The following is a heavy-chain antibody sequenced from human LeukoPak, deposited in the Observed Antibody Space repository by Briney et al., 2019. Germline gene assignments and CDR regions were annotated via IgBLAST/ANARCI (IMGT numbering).Heavy chain of an antibody. CDR3: ARSGPGYCSGGSCYDNWFDP. J-gene: IGHJ5*02. CDR1: GYSFTSYW. Sequence: GESLKISCKGSGYSFTSYWIGWVRQMPGKGLEWMGIIYPGDSDTRYSPSFQGQVTISADKSISTAYLQWSSLKASATAMYYCARSGPGYCSGGSCYDNWFDPWGQGTLVTVSS. D-gene: IGHD2-15*01. V-gene: IGHV5-51*01. CDR2: IYPGDSDT.